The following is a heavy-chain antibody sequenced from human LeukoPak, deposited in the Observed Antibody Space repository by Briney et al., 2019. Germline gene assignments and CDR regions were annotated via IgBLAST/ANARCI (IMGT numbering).Heavy chain of an antibody. CDR2: ISGSGAST. CDR3: AKAPVVAAPLDY. D-gene: IGHD2-15*01. Sequence: GRSLRLSCAASGLTSSSFEMNWVSPAPGKVLGWVSAISGSGASTYYADSVKGRFTISRDNSKNTLYLQMNSLRDEDTAVYYCAKAPVVAAPLDYWGQGTLVTVSS. V-gene: IGHV3-23*01. CDR1: GLTSSSFE. J-gene: IGHJ4*02.